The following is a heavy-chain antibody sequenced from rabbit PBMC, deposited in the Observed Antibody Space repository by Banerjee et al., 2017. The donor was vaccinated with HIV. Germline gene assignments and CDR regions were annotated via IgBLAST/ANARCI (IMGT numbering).Heavy chain of an antibody. Sequence: STYYASWVNGRFTISKTSSTTVTLQMTSLTAADTATYFCARGIAYFGTRLDLWGPGTLVTVS. J-gene: IGHJ3*01. CDR3: ARGIAYFGTRLDL. V-gene: IGHV1S40*01. D-gene: IGHD6-1*01. CDR2: ST.